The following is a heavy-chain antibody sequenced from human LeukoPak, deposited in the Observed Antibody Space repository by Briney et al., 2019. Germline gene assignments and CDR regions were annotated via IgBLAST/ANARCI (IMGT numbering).Heavy chain of an antibody. CDR2: INPNSGGT. J-gene: IGHJ1*01. CDR3: ARAMVWDLEGEYFQH. Sequence: GASVKVSCKASGYTFTGYYMHWVRQAPGQGLEWMGWINPNSGGTNYAQKFQGRVTMTRDTSISTAYMELSRLRSDDTAVYYCARAMVWDLEGEYFQHWGQGTLVTASS. V-gene: IGHV1-2*02. CDR1: GYTFTGYY. D-gene: IGHD1-26*01.